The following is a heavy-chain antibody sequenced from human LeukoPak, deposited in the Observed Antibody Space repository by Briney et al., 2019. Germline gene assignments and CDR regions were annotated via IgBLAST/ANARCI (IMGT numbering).Heavy chain of an antibody. CDR2: INHSGST. Sequence: SETLSLTCTVSGGSISSYYWSWIRQPPGKGLEWIGEINHSGSTNYNPSLKSRVTISVDTSKNQFSLKLSSVTAADTAVYYCARNNYAVYYYGSGRKRGYFDYWGQGTLVTVSS. J-gene: IGHJ4*02. CDR1: GGSISSYY. D-gene: IGHD3-10*01. V-gene: IGHV4-34*01. CDR3: ARNNYAVYYYGSGRKRGYFDY.